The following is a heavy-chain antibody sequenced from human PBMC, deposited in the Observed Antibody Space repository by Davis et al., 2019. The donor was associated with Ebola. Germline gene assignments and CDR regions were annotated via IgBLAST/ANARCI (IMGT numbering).Heavy chain of an antibody. Sequence: MPSETLSLTCSVSGGSISSADYYWSWVRQPPGKGLEWIGYIYFSGIAFYNPSLQSRVTISVDASKKQFSLKLNSVTAADTAVYYCARNKPVFGFWFDPWGQGTLVTVSS. J-gene: IGHJ5*02. CDR1: GGSISSADYY. CDR2: IYFSGIA. V-gene: IGHV4-30-4*01. CDR3: ARNKPVFGFWFDP. D-gene: IGHD3-16*01.